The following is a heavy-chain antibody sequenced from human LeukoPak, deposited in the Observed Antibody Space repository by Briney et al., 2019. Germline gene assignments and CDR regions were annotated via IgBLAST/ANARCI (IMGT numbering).Heavy chain of an antibody. J-gene: IGHJ5*02. CDR3: ARDVPHNWFDT. Sequence: HPGGSLRLSCAASGLTFGNNWMHWVRHGPGKGLVWISRMNSDGGGAIYADSVKGRFTVSRDNAKNTLYLQMNSLRAEDTAVYYCARDVPHNWFDTWGQGTLVTVSS. CDR2: MNSDGGGA. V-gene: IGHV3-74*01. CDR1: GLTFGNNW.